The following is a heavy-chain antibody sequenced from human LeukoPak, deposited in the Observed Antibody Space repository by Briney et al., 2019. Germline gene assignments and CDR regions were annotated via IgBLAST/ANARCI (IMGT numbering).Heavy chain of an antibody. V-gene: IGHV1-18*04. J-gene: IGHJ4*02. CDR2: ISAYNGNT. CDR3: ARDMGQDYYGSGSYYAYAD. D-gene: IGHD3-10*01. CDR1: GYTFSSYG. Sequence: GASVKVSCKASGYTFSSYGISWVRQAPGQGVEWVGWISAYNGNTNYAQKLQGRVTMTTDTSTSTAYMELRSLRSDDTAVYYCARDMGQDYYGSGSYYAYADWGQGTLVTVSS.